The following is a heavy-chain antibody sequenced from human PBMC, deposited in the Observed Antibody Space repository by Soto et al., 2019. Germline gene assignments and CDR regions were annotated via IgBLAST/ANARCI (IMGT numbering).Heavy chain of an antibody. CDR3: AREGPLGGSGSYYLGGYYGMDV. CDR1: GGTFSSYA. Sequence: GASVKVSCKASGGTFSSYAISWVRQAPGQGLEWMGGIIPIFGTANYAQKFQGRVTITADKSTSTAYMELSSLRSEDTAVYYCAREGPLGGSGSYYLGGYYGMDVWGQGTTVTVS. CDR2: IIPIFGTA. D-gene: IGHD3-10*01. J-gene: IGHJ6*02. V-gene: IGHV1-69*06.